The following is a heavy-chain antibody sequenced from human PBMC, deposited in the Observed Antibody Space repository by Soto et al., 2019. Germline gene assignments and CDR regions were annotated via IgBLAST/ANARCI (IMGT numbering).Heavy chain of an antibody. V-gene: IGHV4-31*03. D-gene: IGHD3-10*01. CDR3: ARGPPYYYGSENWFAP. Sequence: SETLSLTCTVSGGSISSGGYYGSWIRQHPGKGLEWIGYIYYSGSTYYNPSLKSRVTISVDTSKNQFSLKLSSVTAADTAVYYCARGPPYYYGSENWFAPWGQGTLVTVSS. J-gene: IGHJ5*02. CDR1: GGSISSGGYY. CDR2: IYYSGST.